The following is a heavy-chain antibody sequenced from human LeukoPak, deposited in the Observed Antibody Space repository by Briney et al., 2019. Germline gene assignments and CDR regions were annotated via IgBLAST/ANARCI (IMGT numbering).Heavy chain of an antibody. Sequence: GALRLSCAASGFTVSSNYMSWVRQAPGRGLEGVSVIYSGGTIYYTDSVKGRFTISRDNSKNTLYLQMNSLRAEDTAVYYCARDRRVAGRSDAFDIWGQGTMVTVSS. CDR1: GFTVSSNY. CDR3: ARDRRVAGRSDAFDI. D-gene: IGHD6-6*01. J-gene: IGHJ3*02. V-gene: IGHV3-53*01. CDR2: IYSGGTI.